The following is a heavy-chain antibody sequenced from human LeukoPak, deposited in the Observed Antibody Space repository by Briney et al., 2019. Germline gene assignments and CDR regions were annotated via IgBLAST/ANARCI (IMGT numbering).Heavy chain of an antibody. J-gene: IGHJ3*02. D-gene: IGHD3-10*01. CDR1: GFTFSTYS. Sequence: GGSLRLSCTASGFTFSTYSMNWVRQAPGKGLEWVSSISSRGSNVYYTDSVKGRFTISRDNAKNLLFLQMNGLRAEDTALYYCARGRSITLLRGVAMSDGFDIWGQGAMVAVSS. V-gene: IGHV3-21*06. CDR2: ISSRGSNV. CDR3: ARGRSITLLRGVAMSDGFDI.